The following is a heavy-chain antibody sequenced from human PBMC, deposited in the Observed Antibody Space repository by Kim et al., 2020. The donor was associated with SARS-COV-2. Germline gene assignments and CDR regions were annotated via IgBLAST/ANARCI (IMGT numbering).Heavy chain of an antibody. V-gene: IGHV5-51*01. CDR3: ARQDGGSDY. J-gene: IGHJ4*02. CDR2: SNT. Sequence: SNTRYSLSFQGQVTISADMSISTAYLQWSSLKASDTAMYYCARQDGGSDYWGQGTLVTVSS. D-gene: IGHD3-16*01.